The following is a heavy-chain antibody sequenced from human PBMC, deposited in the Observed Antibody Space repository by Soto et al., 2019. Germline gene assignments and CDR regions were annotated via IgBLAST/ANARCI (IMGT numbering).Heavy chain of an antibody. CDR1: GFTFSSYA. D-gene: IGHD3-10*01. Sequence: GGSLRLSCAASGFTFSSYAMSWVRQAPGQGLEWVSAISGSGSNPYYAGSVWGRLTISRDNAKNTVYLQMNSLRAEDTAVYYCARGARNYYYFDYWGQGTLVTVSS. J-gene: IGHJ4*02. CDR2: ISGSGSNP. V-gene: IGHV3-23*01. CDR3: ARGARNYYYFDY.